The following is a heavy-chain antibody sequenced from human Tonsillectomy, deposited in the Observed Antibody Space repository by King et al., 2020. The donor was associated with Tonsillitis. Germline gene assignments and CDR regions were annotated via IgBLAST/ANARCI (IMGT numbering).Heavy chain of an antibody. V-gene: IGHV1-2*02. J-gene: IGHJ3*01. Sequence: QLVQSGAEVKKPGASVKVSCKASGYTFNGYYMHWVRQAPGQGLECMGWISPNSGGTNYAQKFQGRVTLTRDTSISTAYMELSRLRSDDSAIYYCARTYYYDGSGYYPEDAFDLWGQGTMVTVS. CDR1: GYTFNGYY. CDR3: ARTYYYDGSGYYPEDAFDL. D-gene: IGHD3-22*01. CDR2: ISPNSGGT.